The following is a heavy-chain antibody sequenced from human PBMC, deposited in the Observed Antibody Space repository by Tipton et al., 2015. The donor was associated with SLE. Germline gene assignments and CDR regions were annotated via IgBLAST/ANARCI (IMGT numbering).Heavy chain of an antibody. D-gene: IGHD2-2*01. V-gene: IGHV3-30*04. CDR1: GFTFSSYV. CDR3: ATDRFLYQLLGAFDI. J-gene: IGHJ3*02. Sequence: SLRLSCAASGFTFSSYVMHWVRQAPGKGLEWVAVISYDGSNKYYADSVKGRFTISRDNSKNTLYLQMNSLRAEDTAVYYCATDRFLYQLLGAFDIWGQGTMVTVSS. CDR2: ISYDGSNK.